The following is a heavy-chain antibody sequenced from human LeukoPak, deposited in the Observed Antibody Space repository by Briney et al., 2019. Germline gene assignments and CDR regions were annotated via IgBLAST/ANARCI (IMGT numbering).Heavy chain of an antibody. D-gene: IGHD1-14*01. CDR2: ISYSGST. Sequence: SETLSLTCTVSGGSISSSSSYWGWIRQPPGKGLEWIGSISYSGSTYYNPSLKSRVTISVDTSKNQFSLKLSSVTAADTAVYYCARATGWFDPWGQGTLVTVSS. V-gene: IGHV4-39*07. CDR1: GGSISSSSSY. CDR3: ARATGWFDP. J-gene: IGHJ5*02.